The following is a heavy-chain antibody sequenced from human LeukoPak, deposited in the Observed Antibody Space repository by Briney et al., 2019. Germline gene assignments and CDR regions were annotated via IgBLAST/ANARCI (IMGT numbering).Heavy chain of an antibody. D-gene: IGHD2-15*01. J-gene: IGHJ6*02. Sequence: QPGGSLRLSCAASGFTFSSYGMHWVRQAPGKGLEWVAVISYDGSCKYYADSVKGRFTISRDNSKNTLYLQMNSLRPEDTAVYYCAKDPDPYCGGGICPYGMDVWGQGTTVTVSS. CDR2: ISYDGSCK. CDR1: GFTFSSYG. V-gene: IGHV3-30*18. CDR3: AKDPDPYCGGGICPYGMDV.